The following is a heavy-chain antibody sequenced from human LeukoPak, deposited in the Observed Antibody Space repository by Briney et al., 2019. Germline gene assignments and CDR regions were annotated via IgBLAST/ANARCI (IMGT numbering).Heavy chain of an antibody. D-gene: IGHD1-7*01. Sequence: ASVKVSCKASGGTFSSYAISWVRQAPGQGLEWMGGIIPIFGTANYAQKFQGRVTITADESTSTAYMELSSLRSEDTAVYYCARVELTGWYFDLWGRGTLVTVSS. CDR1: GGTFSSYA. CDR2: IIPIFGTA. V-gene: IGHV1-69*13. J-gene: IGHJ2*01. CDR3: ARVELTGWYFDL.